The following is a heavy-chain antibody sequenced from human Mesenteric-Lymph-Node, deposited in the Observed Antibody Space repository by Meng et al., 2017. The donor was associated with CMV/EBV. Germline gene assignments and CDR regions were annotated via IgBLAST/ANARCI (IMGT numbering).Heavy chain of an antibody. Sequence: SITNNNWWSWVRLTPGKGLEWIAEVSPTESRNYSPSLKSRATISGDRSKNQFSLKLNSVTAADTAVYYCARSRCTRSSCHTGTFDYWGHGILVTVSS. CDR3: ARSRCTRSSCHTGTFDY. CDR2: VSPTESR. J-gene: IGHJ4*01. D-gene: IGHD4-17*01. V-gene: IGHV4-4*02. CDR1: SITNNNW.